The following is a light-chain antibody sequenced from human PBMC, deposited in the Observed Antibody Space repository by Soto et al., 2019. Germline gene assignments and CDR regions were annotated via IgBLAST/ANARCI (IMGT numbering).Light chain of an antibody. Sequence: QSFLTQPPSASGTPGRRVTISCSGSRSSIGSNTVNWYQHLPGTAPKLLIYSNNHRPSGVPDRFSASKTGASASLAISGLQSEDEGDYYCAAWDASLGGFYVFGTGTKVTVL. CDR1: RSSIGSNT. CDR2: SNN. V-gene: IGLV1-44*01. J-gene: IGLJ1*01. CDR3: AAWDASLGGFYV.